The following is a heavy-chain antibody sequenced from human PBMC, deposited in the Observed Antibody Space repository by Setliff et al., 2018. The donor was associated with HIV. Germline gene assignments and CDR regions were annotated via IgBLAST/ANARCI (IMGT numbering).Heavy chain of an antibody. J-gene: IGHJ6*02. CDR1: GYTFTTYY. D-gene: IGHD6-13*01. V-gene: IGHV1-46*01. CDR2: INPSGGST. Sequence: ASVKVSCKASGYTFTTYYMHWVRQAPGQGLEWMGIINPSGGSTSYAQNFQGRVTITRDTFASTAYMELSSLRSEDTAVYYCARPDSRWYARGRDPLYGMDVWGQGTTVTVSS. CDR3: ARPDSRWYARGRDPLYGMDV.